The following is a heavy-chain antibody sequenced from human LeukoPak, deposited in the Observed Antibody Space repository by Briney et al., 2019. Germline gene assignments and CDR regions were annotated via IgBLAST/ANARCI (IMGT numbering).Heavy chain of an antibody. V-gene: IGHV1-8*01. Sequence: ASVKVSCKASGYTFTSYDINWVRQATGQGLEWMGWMNPNSGNTGYAQKFQGRVTMTRNTSISTAYMELSSLRSEDTAVDYCARVVGKPYYFDYWGQGTLVTVSS. CDR1: GYTFTSYD. J-gene: IGHJ4*02. D-gene: IGHD1-26*01. CDR2: MNPNSGNT. CDR3: ARVVGKPYYFDY.